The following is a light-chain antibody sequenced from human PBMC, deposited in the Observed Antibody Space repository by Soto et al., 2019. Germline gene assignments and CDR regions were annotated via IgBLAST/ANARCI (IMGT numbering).Light chain of an antibody. J-gene: IGKJ1*01. CDR2: RAS. CDR3: LQYISYLT. Sequence: DIQMTQFTSTLSASVGDRVTITCRASQSVGAWLAWYQQKPGKAPKVLISRASSLQGGVPSRFSGSGSGTEFTLNISSLQPDDLATYYCLQYISYLTFGQGTKVDIK. V-gene: IGKV1-5*03. CDR1: QSVGAW.